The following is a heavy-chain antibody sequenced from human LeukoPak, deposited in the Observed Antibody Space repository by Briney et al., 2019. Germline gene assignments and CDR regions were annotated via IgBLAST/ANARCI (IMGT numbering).Heavy chain of an antibody. V-gene: IGHV3-30-3*01. CDR1: GFTFSSYA. Sequence: GGSLRLSCAASGFTFSSYAMHWVRQAPGKGLEWVAVISYDGSNKYYADSVKGRFTISRDNSKNTLYLQMNSLRAEDTAVYYCARDREGYYFDYWGQGTLVTVSS. D-gene: IGHD1-26*01. CDR2: ISYDGSNK. CDR3: ARDREGYYFDY. J-gene: IGHJ4*02.